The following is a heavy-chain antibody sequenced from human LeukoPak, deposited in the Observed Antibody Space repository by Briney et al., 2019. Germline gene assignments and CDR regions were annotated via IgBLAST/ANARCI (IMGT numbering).Heavy chain of an antibody. Sequence: SETLSLTCTVSGGPISSSSYYWGWIRQPPGKGLEWIGSIYYSGSTYYNPSLKSRITISVDTSKNQFSLKLSSVTAADAAVYYCAGPGPVVVTTPYYFDYWGQGTLVTVSS. J-gene: IGHJ4*02. V-gene: IGHV4-39*01. CDR1: GGPISSSSYY. CDR2: IYYSGST. D-gene: IGHD3-22*01. CDR3: AGPGPVVVTTPYYFDY.